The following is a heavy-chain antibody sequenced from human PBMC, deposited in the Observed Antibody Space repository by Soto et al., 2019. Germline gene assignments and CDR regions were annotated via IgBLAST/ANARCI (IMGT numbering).Heavy chain of an antibody. CDR1: GASIRSTDYY. Sequence: SETLSLTCTVSGASIRSTDYYWSWIRQAPGKGLEWIGYVYYTGSTYYNPSLMSRLTISVDTSKNQFSLKLTSVTAAETAVYYCVRTAREGAVAPHWFDRWGQGTQVTVSA. D-gene: IGHD2-21*02. CDR3: VRTAREGAVAPHWFDR. CDR2: VYYTGST. V-gene: IGHV4-30-4*01. J-gene: IGHJ5*02.